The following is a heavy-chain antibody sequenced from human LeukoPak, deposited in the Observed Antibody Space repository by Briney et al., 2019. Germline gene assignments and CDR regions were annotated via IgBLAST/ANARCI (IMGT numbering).Heavy chain of an antibody. J-gene: IGHJ4*02. Sequence: AGSLSLSCAASGCTFSSYCRNWVRQAPGKGLEWVSSISSSSSYIYYADSVKGRFTISRDNAKKSLYLQMNSLRAEDTAVYYCARDFERGYSGYNIFDYWGQGTLVTVSS. CDR1: GCTFSSYC. V-gene: IGHV3-21*01. D-gene: IGHD5-12*01. CDR3: ARDFERGYSGYNIFDY. CDR2: ISSSSSYI.